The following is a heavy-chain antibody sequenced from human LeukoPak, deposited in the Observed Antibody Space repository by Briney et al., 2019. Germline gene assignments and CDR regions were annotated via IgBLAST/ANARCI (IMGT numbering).Heavy chain of an antibody. CDR3: AGRDYYDSSGLGDY. CDR2: IYSGGST. V-gene: IGHV3-53*01. J-gene: IGHJ4*02. CDR1: GFTVSSNY. D-gene: IGHD3-22*01. Sequence: PGGSLRLSCAASGFTVSSNYMSWVRQAPGEGLVWVSVIYSGGSTYYADSVKGRFTITRDNSKNTLYLQMNSLRAEDTAVYYCAGRDYYDSSGLGDYWGQGTLVTVSS.